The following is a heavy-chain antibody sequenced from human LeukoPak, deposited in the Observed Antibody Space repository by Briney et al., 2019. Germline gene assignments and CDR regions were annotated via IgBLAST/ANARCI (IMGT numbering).Heavy chain of an antibody. V-gene: IGHV4-4*02. Sequence: PSGTLSLTCAVSGGSISSCDWWSWVRQPPGRGLEWIGKISRSGSTNYNPSLKSRVTMSVDKSQNQFSLKLTSVTAADTAVYYCARDHILVTFPLDSWGQGTLVTVSS. D-gene: IGHD4-23*01. CDR2: ISRSGST. J-gene: IGHJ4*02. CDR3: ARDHILVTFPLDS. CDR1: GGSISSCDW.